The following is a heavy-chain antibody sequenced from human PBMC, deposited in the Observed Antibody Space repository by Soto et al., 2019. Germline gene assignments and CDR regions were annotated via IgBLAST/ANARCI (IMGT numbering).Heavy chain of an antibody. CDR1: GYTFTSYG. Sequence: SVKVSCKASGYTFTSYGISWVRQAPGQGLEWMGWISAYNGNTNYAQKLQGRVTMTTDTSTSTAYMELRSLRSDDTAVYYCARSLLGYCSGGSCPPYYYGMDVWGQGTTVTVSS. J-gene: IGHJ6*02. CDR3: ARSLLGYCSGGSCPPYYYGMDV. V-gene: IGHV1-18*01. D-gene: IGHD2-15*01. CDR2: ISAYNGNT.